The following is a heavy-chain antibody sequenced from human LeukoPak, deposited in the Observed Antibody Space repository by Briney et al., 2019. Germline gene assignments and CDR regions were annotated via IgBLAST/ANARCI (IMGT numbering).Heavy chain of an antibody. J-gene: IGHJ5*02. Sequence: PSETLSLTCTVSGGSISSSSYYWGWIRQPPGKGLEWIGSIYYSGSTYYNPSLKSRVTISVDTSKNQFSLKLSSVTAADTAVYYCARSVLPAAIVFGWDWFDPWGQGTLVTVSS. D-gene: IGHD2-2*01. CDR2: IYYSGST. V-gene: IGHV4-39*01. CDR3: ARSVLPAAIVFGWDWFDP. CDR1: GGSISSSSYY.